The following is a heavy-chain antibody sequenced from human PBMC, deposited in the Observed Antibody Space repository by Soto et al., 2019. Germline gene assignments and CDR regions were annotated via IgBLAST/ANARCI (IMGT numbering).Heavy chain of an antibody. J-gene: IGHJ4*02. CDR1: GSSISSDRW. Sequence: QVQLQESGPGLVKPSDTLSLTCGVSGSSISSDRWWVWIRQTPGRGREWIGYIHYGGVTYSNPSLKSRLTMSVDKSKNQFSLKLSSVPAVDTAVYYCATKDNAKYYLDFWGQGTRVTVSS. CDR2: IHYGGVT. CDR3: ATKDNAKYYLDF. V-gene: IGHV4-28*01.